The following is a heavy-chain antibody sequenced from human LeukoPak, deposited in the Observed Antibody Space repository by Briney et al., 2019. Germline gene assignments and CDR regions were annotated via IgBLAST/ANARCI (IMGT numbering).Heavy chain of an antibody. D-gene: IGHD3-3*02. Sequence: EASVKVSCKASGYTFTSYGISWVRQAPGQGLEWMGWIRAYNGNTNYARKLQGRVTMTTDTSTSTAYMELRSLRSDDTAVYYCARLADYYYMDVWGKGTTVTVSS. J-gene: IGHJ6*03. CDR1: GYTFTSYG. CDR2: IRAYNGNT. CDR3: ARLADYYYMDV. V-gene: IGHV1-18*01.